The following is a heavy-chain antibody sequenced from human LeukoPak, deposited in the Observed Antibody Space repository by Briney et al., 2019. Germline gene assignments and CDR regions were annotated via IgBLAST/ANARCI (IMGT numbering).Heavy chain of an antibody. V-gene: IGHV3-21*01. J-gene: IGHJ3*02. CDR3: ARPTTVTMVDAFNI. CDR2: ISETSSHT. D-gene: IGHD4-17*01. CDR1: GFTFSSYG. Sequence: GGSLRLSCAASGFTFSSYGMNWVRQAPGKGLEWVSSISETSSHTFYADSVKGRFTISRDNAKNSLYLQMNSLRAVDTAVYFCARPTTVTMVDAFNIWGLGTMVTVSS.